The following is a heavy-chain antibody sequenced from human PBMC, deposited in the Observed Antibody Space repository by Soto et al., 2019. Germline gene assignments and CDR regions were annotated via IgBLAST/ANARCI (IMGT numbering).Heavy chain of an antibody. V-gene: IGHV1-8*01. CDR1: GYTFTSYD. Sequence: QVQLVQSGAEVKKPGASVKVSCKASGYTFTSYDINWVRQATGQGLEWMGWMNPNSGNTGYAQKFQGRVTMTRNTSISTAYMELSSLRSEDTAVYYCALYGDYGKTDSYYYYYMDVWGKGTTVTVSS. CDR2: MNPNSGNT. J-gene: IGHJ6*03. D-gene: IGHD4-17*01. CDR3: ALYGDYGKTDSYYYYYMDV.